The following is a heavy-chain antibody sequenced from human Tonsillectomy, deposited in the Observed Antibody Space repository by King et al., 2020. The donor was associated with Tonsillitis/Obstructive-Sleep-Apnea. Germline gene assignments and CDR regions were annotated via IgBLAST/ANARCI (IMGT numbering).Heavy chain of an antibody. D-gene: IGHD6-19*01. CDR3: ATEYSSGWGAFDI. V-gene: IGHV1-24*01. J-gene: IGHJ3*02. Sequence: QLVQSGAEVKKPGASVKVSCKVSGYTLTELSMHWVGQAPGKGLEWMGGFDPEDGEKFYAQKFQGRVTMTEDTSTDTAYMELSSLRSEETAVYYCATEYSSGWGAFDIWGQGTMVTVSS. CDR2: FDPEDGEK. CDR1: GYTLTELS.